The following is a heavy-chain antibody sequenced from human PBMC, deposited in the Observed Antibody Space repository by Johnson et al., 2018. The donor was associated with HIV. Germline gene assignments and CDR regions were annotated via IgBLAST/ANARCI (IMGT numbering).Heavy chain of an antibody. D-gene: IGHD5-24*01. J-gene: IGHJ3*02. V-gene: IGHV3-66*01. CDR3: ARACRDGYTCDAFDI. CDR2: LFSGGNT. CDR1: GFTVSSYY. Sequence: VQLVESGGGLVQPGGSLRLSCAASGFTVSSYYMSWVRQAPGKGLEWVSVLFSGGNTYYADSVNGRFTISRDNSKNTLYLQMNSLRAEDTAVYYCARACRDGYTCDAFDIWGQVTMVTVSS.